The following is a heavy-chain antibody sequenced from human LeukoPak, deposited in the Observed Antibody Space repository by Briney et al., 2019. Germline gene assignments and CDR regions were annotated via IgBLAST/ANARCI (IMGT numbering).Heavy chain of an antibody. CDR3: AGGGRWLQLNYFDY. J-gene: IGHJ4*02. D-gene: IGHD5-24*01. CDR1: GGTFSSYA. CDR2: IIPIFGTA. V-gene: IGHV1-69*13. Sequence: SVKVSCKASGGTFSSYAISWVRQAPGQGLEWMGGIIPIFGTANYAQKFQGRVTITADESTSTAYMELSSLRSEDTAVYYCAGGGRWLQLNYFDYWGQGTLVTVSS.